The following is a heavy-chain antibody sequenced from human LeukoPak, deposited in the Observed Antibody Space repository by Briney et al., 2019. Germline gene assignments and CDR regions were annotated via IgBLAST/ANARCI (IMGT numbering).Heavy chain of an antibody. CDR2: ISSSGSTI. J-gene: IGHJ6*03. D-gene: IGHD5-18*01. V-gene: IGHV3-11*01. CDR3: ARPTWGYSYGPPRYMDV. Sequence: GGSLRLSCAASGFTLSDYYTSWIRQAPGKGLEWVSYISSSGSTIYYADSVKGRFTISRDNAKNSLYLQMNSLRAEDTGVYDCARPTWGYSYGPPRYMDVWGKGTTVTVSS. CDR1: GFTLSDYY.